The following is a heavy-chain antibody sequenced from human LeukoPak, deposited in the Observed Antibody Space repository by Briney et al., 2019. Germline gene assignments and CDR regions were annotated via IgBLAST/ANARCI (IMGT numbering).Heavy chain of an antibody. CDR3: ARGLIAAGDYFDY. V-gene: IGHV3-48*04. J-gene: IGHJ4*02. Sequence: PGGSLRLSCAASGFTFSSYSMNWVRQAPGKGLEWISYISSSSSTIYYADSVKGRFTISRDNAKNSLYLQMNSLRAEDTAVYYCARGLIAAGDYFDYWGQGTLVTVSS. CDR1: GFTFSSYS. D-gene: IGHD6-13*01. CDR2: ISSSSSTI.